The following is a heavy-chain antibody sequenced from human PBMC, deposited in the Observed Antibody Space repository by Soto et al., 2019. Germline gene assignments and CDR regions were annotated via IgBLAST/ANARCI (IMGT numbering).Heavy chain of an antibody. D-gene: IGHD6-19*01. J-gene: IGHJ4*02. CDR2: IYYSGST. CDR3: ARRYGWLYFDY. V-gene: IGHV4-59*08. CDR1: GDSISSYY. Sequence: SETLSLTCTVSGDSISSYYWSWIRQPPGKGLEWIGYIYYSGSTYYNPSLKSRVTISVDTSKNQFSLRLISVTAADTALYYCARRYGWLYFDYWGQGSLVTVSS.